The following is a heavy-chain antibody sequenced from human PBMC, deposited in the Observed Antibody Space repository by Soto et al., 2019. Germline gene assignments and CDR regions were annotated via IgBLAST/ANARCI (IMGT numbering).Heavy chain of an antibody. CDR2: IIPIFGTA. J-gene: IGHJ6*02. D-gene: IGHD6-13*01. V-gene: IGHV1-69*01. CDR1: RAAFARSS. CDR3: AIGSSSSWYRPTNSYCSHGMGV. Sequence: AYRAAFARSSISWVRQSPGQGLEWMGGIIPIFGTANYAQKFQGRVTITADESTSTAYMELSSLRSEDTAVYYCAIGSSSSWYRPTNSYCSHGMGVWGQGTTLTVSS.